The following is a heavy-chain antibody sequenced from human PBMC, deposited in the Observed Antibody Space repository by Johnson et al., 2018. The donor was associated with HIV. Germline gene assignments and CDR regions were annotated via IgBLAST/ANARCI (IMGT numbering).Heavy chain of an antibody. D-gene: IGHD1-26*01. V-gene: IGHV3-30-3*01. Sequence: QVQLVESGGGLVQPGGSLRLSCAASGFTFSSYAMHWVRQAPGKGLEWVAVISYDGSNNYYADSVKGRFTISRDNSKNTLYLQRTSLRDEETAVYYCAKERSMDDALDVWGQGTMVTVSS. J-gene: IGHJ3*01. CDR2: ISYDGSNN. CDR1: GFTFSSYA. CDR3: AKERSMDDALDV.